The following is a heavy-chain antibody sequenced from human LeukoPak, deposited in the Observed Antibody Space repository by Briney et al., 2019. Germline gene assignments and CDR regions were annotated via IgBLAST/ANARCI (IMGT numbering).Heavy chain of an antibody. V-gene: IGHV3-33*01. CDR1: GFNFSSYG. CDR3: ARDSLPMAVTGPFDH. Sequence: PGGSLRLSCAASGFNFSSYGMHWVRQAPGKGLEWVTSIWFDGSNIHYADSVKGRVIISRDNSKRALYLQMNTLRAEDTAIYYCARDSLPMAVTGPFDHWGQGALVTVSS. CDR2: IWFDGSNI. J-gene: IGHJ4*02. D-gene: IGHD6-19*01.